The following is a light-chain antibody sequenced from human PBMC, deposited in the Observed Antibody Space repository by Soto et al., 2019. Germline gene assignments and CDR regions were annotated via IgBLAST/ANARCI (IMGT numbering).Light chain of an antibody. CDR3: QQSYNTPRT. CDR1: QSISGY. CDR2: TTS. V-gene: IGKV1-39*01. J-gene: IGKJ1*01. Sequence: DIQMTQSPSSLSASVGDRVTITCRASQSISGYLNWYRQKPGEAPKLLIYTTSTLQSGVPSRFSGSGSGTDFTLTISSLRPEDFATYYCQQSYNTPRTFGQGTKV.